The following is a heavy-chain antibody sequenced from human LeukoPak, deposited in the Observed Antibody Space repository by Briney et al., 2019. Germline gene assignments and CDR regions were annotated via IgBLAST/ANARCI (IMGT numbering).Heavy chain of an antibody. Sequence: ASVKVSCKASGYTITGYYTHWVRQAPGQGLEWMGWINPNSGGTNYAQKFQGRVTMARDTSISTAYMELSRLRSDDTAVYYCARDDVTTVTIDYWGQGTLVTVSS. D-gene: IGHD4-11*01. CDR1: GYTITGYY. J-gene: IGHJ4*02. CDR3: ARDDVTTVTIDY. V-gene: IGHV1-2*02. CDR2: INPNSGGT.